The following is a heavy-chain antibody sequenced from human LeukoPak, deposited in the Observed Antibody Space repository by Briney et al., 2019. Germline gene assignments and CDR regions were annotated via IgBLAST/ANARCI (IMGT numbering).Heavy chain of an antibody. J-gene: IGHJ4*02. CDR3: ARGVTIFGVVTMGDY. D-gene: IGHD3-3*01. CDR2: ISAYNGNT. Sequence: EASVKVSCKASGYTFTSYGISWVRQAPGQGLEWVGWISAYNGNTNHAQKLQGRVTMTTDTSTSTAYMELRSLRSDDTAVYYCARGVTIFGVVTMGDYWGQGTLVTVSS. CDR1: GYTFTSYG. V-gene: IGHV1-18*01.